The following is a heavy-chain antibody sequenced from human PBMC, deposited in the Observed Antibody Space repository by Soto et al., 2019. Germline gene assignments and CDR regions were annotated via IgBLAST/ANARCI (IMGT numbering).Heavy chain of an antibody. CDR2: IYYSGST. V-gene: IGHV4-30-4*01. CDR3: ARVGTAAVGMDV. D-gene: IGHD6-13*01. Sequence: SETLSLTCSVSGDSISSGYYYWSWIRQPPGKGLEWIGNIYYSGSTYYNPSLKSRVTISVDTSKNQFSLKLSSVTAADTAVYYCARVGTAAVGMDVWGQGTTVTVSS. CDR1: GDSISSGYYY. J-gene: IGHJ6*02.